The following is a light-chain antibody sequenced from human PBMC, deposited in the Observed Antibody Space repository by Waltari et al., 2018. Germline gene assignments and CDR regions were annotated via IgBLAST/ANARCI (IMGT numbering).Light chain of an antibody. CDR2: GNN. Sequence: QSVLTQPPSASGTPGQRVTLSCSGSPSNIGGHSGNWYRRFPGTAPKPLIFGNNQRPSGVPDRFSGSKSGTSASLAISGLQSEDEAHYYCAAWDDGLNGWVFGGGTKLTVL. CDR3: AAWDDGLNGWV. CDR1: PSNIGGHS. J-gene: IGLJ3*02. V-gene: IGLV1-44*01.